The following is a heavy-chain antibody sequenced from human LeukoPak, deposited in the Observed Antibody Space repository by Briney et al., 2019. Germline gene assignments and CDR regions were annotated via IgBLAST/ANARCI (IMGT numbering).Heavy chain of an antibody. D-gene: IGHD4-17*01. CDR2: INPSGGST. Sequence: ASVKVSCKASGYTFTSYHMHWVRHAPGQGLEWMGIINPSGGSTSYAQKFQGRVTMTRDTSTSTVYMELSSLRSEDTAVYYCVKGATVTTGYGMDVWGQGTTVTVSS. CDR3: VKGATVTTGYGMDV. J-gene: IGHJ6*02. V-gene: IGHV1-46*03. CDR1: GYTFTSYH.